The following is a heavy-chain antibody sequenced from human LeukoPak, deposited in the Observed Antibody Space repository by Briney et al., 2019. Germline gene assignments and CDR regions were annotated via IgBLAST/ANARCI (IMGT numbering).Heavy chain of an antibody. Sequence: GASVKVSCKASGYTFTSYGISWVRQAPGQGLEWMGWMNPNSGNTGYAQKFQGRVTMTRNTSISTAYMELSSLRSEDTAVYYCASLAYSSWDYFDYWGQGTLVTVSS. J-gene: IGHJ4*02. CDR1: GYTFTSYG. D-gene: IGHD6-6*01. V-gene: IGHV1-8*02. CDR3: ASLAYSSWDYFDY. CDR2: MNPNSGNT.